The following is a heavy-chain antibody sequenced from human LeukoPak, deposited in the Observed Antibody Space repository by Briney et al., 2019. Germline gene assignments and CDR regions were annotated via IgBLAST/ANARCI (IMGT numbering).Heavy chain of an antibody. CDR3: ARDLEAANTYYFDY. D-gene: IGHD6-13*01. J-gene: IGHJ4*02. V-gene: IGHV3-66*01. CDR1: GFTVSSSY. Sequence: GGSLRLSCAASGFTVSSSYMSWVRQAPGKGLEWVSIISSAGTTYYADSVKGRFTISRDNSKNKVYLQVNSLRDEDTAVYYCARDLEAANTYYFDYWGQGTMVTVSS. CDR2: ISSAGTT.